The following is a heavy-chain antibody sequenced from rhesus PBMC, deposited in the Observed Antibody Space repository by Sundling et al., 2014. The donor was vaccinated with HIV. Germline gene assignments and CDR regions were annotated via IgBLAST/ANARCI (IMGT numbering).Heavy chain of an antibody. CDR1: GGSITSNS. D-gene: IGHD2-15*01. V-gene: IGHV4-173*01. Sequence: QVQLQESGPGAVKPSETLSLTCAVSGGSITSNSWSWIRQPPGKGLEWVGRISGRGGNTDYNPSLKSRVTISKDTSKNQFSLKLNSVTAADTAMYYCAREVVVIITVVSKTYHYGVDSWGQGVVVTVSS. CDR3: AREVVVIITVVSKTYHYGVDS. J-gene: IGHJ6*01. CDR2: ISGRGGNT.